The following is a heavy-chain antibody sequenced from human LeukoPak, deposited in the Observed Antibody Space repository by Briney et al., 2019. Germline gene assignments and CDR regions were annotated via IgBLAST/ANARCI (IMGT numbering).Heavy chain of an antibody. CDR3: ATGTKHCSGTNCYPHFAH. CDR2: IIPIFGTA. V-gene: IGHV1-69*13. J-gene: IGHJ4*02. CDR1: GGTFSSYA. Sequence: GASVKVSCKASGGTFSSYAISWVRQAPGQGLEWMGGIIPIFGTANYAQKFQGRVTITADESTSTAYMELSSLRSEDTAVFYCATGTKHCSGTNCYPHFAHWGQGSLVTVSS. D-gene: IGHD2-2*01.